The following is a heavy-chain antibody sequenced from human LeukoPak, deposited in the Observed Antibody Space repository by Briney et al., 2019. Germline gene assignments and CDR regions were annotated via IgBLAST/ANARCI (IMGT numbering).Heavy chain of an antibody. V-gene: IGHV1-18*01. J-gene: IGHJ6*02. CDR3: ARDSPTHYYDNTPPAHGMDV. CDR1: GYTFTTYG. D-gene: IGHD3-22*01. CDR2: ISAYNGNT. Sequence: ASVKVSCKASGYTFTTYGISWVRQAPGQGLEWMGWISAYNGNTDYAQKLQGRVTMTTDTSTSTAYMELRSLRSDDTAVYYCARDSPTHYYDNTPPAHGMDVWGQGTTLTVSS.